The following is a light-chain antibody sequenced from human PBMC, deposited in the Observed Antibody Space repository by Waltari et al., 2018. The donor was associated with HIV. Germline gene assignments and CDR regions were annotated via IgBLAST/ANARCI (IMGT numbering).Light chain of an antibody. J-gene: IGLJ1*01. CDR3: QSYDSNLSGATV. CDR1: SSHIGAGYD. V-gene: IGLV1-40*01. CDR2: GNS. Sequence: QSVLTTPPSVSGAPGHRVTISCTGSSSHIGAGYDVHWYQQLPGTAPKVLIYGNSNRPSGVPDRFSGSKSGTSASLAITGLQAEDEADYYCQSYDSNLSGATVFGTGTKVTVL.